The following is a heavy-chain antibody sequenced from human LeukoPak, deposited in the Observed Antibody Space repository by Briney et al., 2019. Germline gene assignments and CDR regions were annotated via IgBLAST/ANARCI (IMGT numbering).Heavy chain of an antibody. D-gene: IGHD2-2*01. CDR1: GGSISSGDYY. V-gene: IGHV4-30-4*01. CDR2: IYYSGGS. CDR3: ARDTSPYAADY. Sequence: SETLSLTCTVSGGSISSGDYYWSWIRQPPGKGLEWIGYIYYSGGSYYNPSLKSRVTISVDTSKNQFSLKLSSVTAADTAVYYCARDTSPYAADYWGQGTLVTVSS. J-gene: IGHJ4*02.